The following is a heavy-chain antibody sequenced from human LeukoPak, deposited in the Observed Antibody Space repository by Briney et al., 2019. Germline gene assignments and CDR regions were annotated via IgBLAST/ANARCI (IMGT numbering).Heavy chain of an antibody. CDR1: GCSISSYY. Sequence: SETLSLTCTVSGCSISSYYWSWVRQPAGKGLEWIGRICTSGSTNYNPSLKSRVTMSVDTSKNQFSLKLSSVTAADTAVYYCARAEYYYDSSGYWLDYWGQGTLVTVSS. CDR3: ARAEYYYDSSGYWLDY. V-gene: IGHV4-4*07. D-gene: IGHD3-22*01. CDR2: ICTSGST. J-gene: IGHJ4*02.